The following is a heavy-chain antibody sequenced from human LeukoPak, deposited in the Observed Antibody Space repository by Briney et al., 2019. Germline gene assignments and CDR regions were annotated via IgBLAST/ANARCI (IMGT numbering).Heavy chain of an antibody. V-gene: IGHV4-39*01. CDR1: RSSISNTSYY. CDR2: IYYTGAT. CDR3: ARHLVYVSGSYSFDF. J-gene: IGHJ4*02. Sequence: SETLSLTCTVSRSSISNTSYYWGWIRQPPGKGLEWIGSIYYTGATYYNPSLKRRVTISVDTSRNQFSLKLTSVTAADTAVYYCARHLVYVSGSYSFDFWGQGTLVTVSS. D-gene: IGHD3-10*01.